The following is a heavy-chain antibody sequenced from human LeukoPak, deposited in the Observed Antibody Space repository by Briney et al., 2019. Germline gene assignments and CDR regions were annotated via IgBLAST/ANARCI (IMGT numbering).Heavy chain of an antibody. D-gene: IGHD2-2*02. CDR3: ARVPDASAAIDY. CDR2: INYSGST. J-gene: IGHJ4*02. V-gene: IGHV4-34*01. Sequence: PSETLSLTCAVYGGSFSGYYWSWIRQPPGKGLEWIGEINYSGSTNYNPSLKSRVTISVDRSKNQFSLKLSSVTAADTAVYYCARVPDASAAIDYWGQGTLVTVSS. CDR1: GGSFSGYY.